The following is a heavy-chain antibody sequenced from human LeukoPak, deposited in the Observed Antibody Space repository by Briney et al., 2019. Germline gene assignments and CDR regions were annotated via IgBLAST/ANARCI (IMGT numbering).Heavy chain of an antibody. CDR2: INHSGST. Sequence: PSETLSLTCAVYGGSFSGYYWSWIRQPPGKGLEWIGEINHSGSTNYNSSLESRVTISVDTSKNQFSLKLSSVTAADTAVYYCARGIMITFGGVIGDYYYYYMDVWGKGTTVTVSS. CDR1: GGSFSGYY. V-gene: IGHV4-34*01. J-gene: IGHJ6*03. D-gene: IGHD3-16*02. CDR3: ARGIMITFGGVIGDYYYYYMDV.